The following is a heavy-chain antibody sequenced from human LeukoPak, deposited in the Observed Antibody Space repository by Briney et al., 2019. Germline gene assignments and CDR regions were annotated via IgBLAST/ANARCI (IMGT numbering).Heavy chain of an antibody. Sequence: SETLSLTCTVSGGSISSYYWGWIRQPPGKGLEWIGSIYYSGSTYYNPSLKSRVTISVDTSKNQFSLKLSSVTAADTAVYYCARDSVVVVAATPVDAFDIWGQGTMVTVSS. CDR3: ARDSVVVVAATPVDAFDI. J-gene: IGHJ3*02. CDR2: IYYSGST. V-gene: IGHV4-39*07. D-gene: IGHD2-15*01. CDR1: GGSISSYY.